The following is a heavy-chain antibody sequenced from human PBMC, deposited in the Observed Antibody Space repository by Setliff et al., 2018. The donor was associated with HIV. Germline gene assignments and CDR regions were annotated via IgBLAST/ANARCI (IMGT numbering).Heavy chain of an antibody. D-gene: IGHD5-12*01. CDR2: VFYTGFA. CDR3: ARQMPIPGIAITPVDY. Sequence: SETLSLTCTVSGDSIRGYYWSWIRQPPGKGLEWMGYVFYTGFAAYNPSLKSRLTIPVDTSKSQFSLTLTSVTAADTAVYYCARQMPIPGIAITPVDYWGQGALVTVS. J-gene: IGHJ4*02. V-gene: IGHV4-59*08. CDR1: GDSIRGYY.